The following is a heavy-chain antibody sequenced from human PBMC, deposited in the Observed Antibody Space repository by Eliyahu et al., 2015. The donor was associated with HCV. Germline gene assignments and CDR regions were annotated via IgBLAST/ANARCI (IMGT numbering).Heavy chain of an antibody. CDR3: ARDAAVTSRWETFYYYYYGMDV. J-gene: IGHJ6*02. D-gene: IGHD4-17*01. CDR1: GFTFSXYA. V-gene: IGHV3-64*01. CDR2: ISSNGGST. Sequence: EVQLVESGGGLVQPGGSLRLSCTASGFTFSXYAXXWXRQAPGKGLEYVSAISSNGGSTYXANSVKGRXTISRDNSKNTLYLQMGSLRPEDMAVYYCARDAAVTSRWETFYYYYYGMDVWGQGTTVTVSS.